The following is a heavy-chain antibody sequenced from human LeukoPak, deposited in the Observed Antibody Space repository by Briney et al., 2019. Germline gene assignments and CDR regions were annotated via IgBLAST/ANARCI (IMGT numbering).Heavy chain of an antibody. V-gene: IGHV3-33*06. CDR3: AKGDSSGYLGY. CDR2: IWYDGSNK. Sequence: PGGSLRLSCAASGFTFSSYGMHWVRQAPGKGLEWVAVIWYDGSNKYYADSAKGRFTISRDNSKSTLYLQMNSLRAEDTAVYYCAKGDSSGYLGYWGQGTLVTVSS. J-gene: IGHJ4*02. D-gene: IGHD3-22*01. CDR1: GFTFSSYG.